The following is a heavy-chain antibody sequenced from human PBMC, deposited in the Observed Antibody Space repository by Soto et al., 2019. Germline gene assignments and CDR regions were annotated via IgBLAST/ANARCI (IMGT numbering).Heavy chain of an antibody. CDR3: ARDLRPYCSSTSCCVGPTPGWFDP. Sequence: SQTLSLTCAISGDSVSSNSAAWNCIRQSPSRGLEWLGRTYYRSKWYNDYAVSVKSRITINPDTSKNQFSLQLNSVTPEDTAVYYCARDLRPYCSSTSCCVGPTPGWFDPWGQGTLVTVSS. D-gene: IGHD2-2*01. V-gene: IGHV6-1*01. CDR1: GDSVSSNSAA. CDR2: TYYRSKWYN. J-gene: IGHJ5*02.